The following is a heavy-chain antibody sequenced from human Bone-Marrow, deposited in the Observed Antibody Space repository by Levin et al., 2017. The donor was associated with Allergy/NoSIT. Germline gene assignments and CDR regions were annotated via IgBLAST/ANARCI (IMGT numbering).Heavy chain of an antibody. D-gene: IGHD3-16*01. J-gene: IGHJ4*02. CDR3: ARDPLHGALDL. CDR1: GFTISGAW. V-gene: IGHV3-7*03. CDR2: INPDGSQR. Sequence: LSGGSLRLSCAVSGFTISGAWMSWVRQAPGKGLEWVVDINPDGSQRSYVDSVKGRFTASRDNAKNSVYLHMDSLRVDDTAVYYCARDPLHGALDLWGQGTLVTVSS.